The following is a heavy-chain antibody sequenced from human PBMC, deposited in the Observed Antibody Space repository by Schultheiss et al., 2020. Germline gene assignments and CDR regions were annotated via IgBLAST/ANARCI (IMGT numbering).Heavy chain of an antibody. D-gene: IGHD4-17*01. CDR1: GFTFSSYA. J-gene: IGHJ6*02. CDR3: AKDLSDYGDYLGMDV. V-gene: IGHV3-23*01. CDR2: ISGRGGST. Sequence: GGSLRLSCAASGFTFSSYAMSWVRQAPGKGLEWVSAISGRGGSTYYADSVKGRFTISRDNSKNTLYLQMNSLRAEDTAVYYCAKDLSDYGDYLGMDVWGQGTTVTVSS.